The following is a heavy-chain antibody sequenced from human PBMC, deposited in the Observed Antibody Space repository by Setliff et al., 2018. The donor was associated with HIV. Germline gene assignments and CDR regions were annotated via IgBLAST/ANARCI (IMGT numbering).Heavy chain of an antibody. D-gene: IGHD3-22*01. CDR2: INTHSGDT. Sequence: ASVKVSCKASGGTFRSKGISWVRQAPGQGLEWMGWINTHSGDTNYAQKLQGRVTMTTDTSTSTAYMELRSLRPDDTAVYYCAREIGDYYDSSGYYPPTDYYYGMDVWGQGTTVTVSS. CDR1: GGTFRSKG. J-gene: IGHJ6*02. CDR3: AREIGDYYDSSGYYPPTDYYYGMDV. V-gene: IGHV1-18*01.